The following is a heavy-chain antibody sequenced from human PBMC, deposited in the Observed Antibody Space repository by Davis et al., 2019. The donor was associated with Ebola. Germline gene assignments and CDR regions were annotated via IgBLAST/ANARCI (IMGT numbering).Heavy chain of an antibody. D-gene: IGHD2-2*01. CDR2: ISAYNGNT. Sequence: ASVKVSCKASGYTFTSYGISWVRQAPGQGLEWMGWISAYNGNTNYAQKLQGRVTMTTDTSTSTAYMELRSLRSDDTAVYYCARDLEARIVVVPAASRLDYWGQGTLVTVSS. J-gene: IGHJ4*02. CDR3: ARDLEARIVVVPAASRLDY. V-gene: IGHV1-18*01. CDR1: GYTFTSYG.